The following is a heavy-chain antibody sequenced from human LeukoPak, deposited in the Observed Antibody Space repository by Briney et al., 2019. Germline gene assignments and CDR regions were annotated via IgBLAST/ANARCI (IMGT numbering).Heavy chain of an antibody. Sequence: GGSLRLSCAASGFTFSIYWMTWVRQAPGKGLEWVANIKEDGSEKYYVDSVKGRYTISRDNAKKSLYLQMNSLRAEDTAVYYCARDWTTPRARSDYWGQGTLVTVSS. V-gene: IGHV3-7*01. D-gene: IGHD2-15*01. CDR2: IKEDGSEK. CDR1: GFTFSIYW. J-gene: IGHJ4*02. CDR3: ARDWTTPRARSDY.